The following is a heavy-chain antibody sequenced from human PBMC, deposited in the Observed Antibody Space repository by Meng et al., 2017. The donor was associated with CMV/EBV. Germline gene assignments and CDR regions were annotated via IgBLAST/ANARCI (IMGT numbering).Heavy chain of an antibody. CDR1: GFTFSSYA. CDR3: ARDQKNYDFWSGYYFRGYYYYYYGMDV. J-gene: IGHJ6*02. CDR2: ISYDGSNK. V-gene: IGHV3-30*04. D-gene: IGHD3-3*01. Sequence: GESLKISCAASGFTFSSYAMRWVRQAPGKGLEWVAVISYDGSNKYYADSVKGRFTISRDNSKNTLYLQMNSLRAEDTAVYYCARDQKNYDFWSGYYFRGYYYYYYGMDVWGQGTTVTVSS.